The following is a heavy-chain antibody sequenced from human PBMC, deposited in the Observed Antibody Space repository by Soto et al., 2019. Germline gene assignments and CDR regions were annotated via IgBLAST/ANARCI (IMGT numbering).Heavy chain of an antibody. V-gene: IGHV4-30-4*01. CDR2: IYYSGST. CDR1: GGSISSGDYY. D-gene: IGHD5-12*01. CDR3: AREIYSGYVYWYFDL. Sequence: LSLTCTVSGGSISSGDYYWSWIRQPPGKGLEWIGYIYYSGSTYYNPSLKSRVTISVDTSKNQFSLKLSSVTAADTAVYYCAREIYSGYVYWYFDLWGRGTLVTVSS. J-gene: IGHJ2*01.